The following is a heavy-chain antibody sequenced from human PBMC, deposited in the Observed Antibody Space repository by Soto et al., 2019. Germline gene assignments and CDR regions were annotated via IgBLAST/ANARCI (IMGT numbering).Heavy chain of an antibody. CDR3: ATIFGYGDIDD. Sequence: EVQLLESGGGVVQPGGSLRLSCATSGFTFSSYAMSWVRQAPVKGLEWVSGISDGGDSRYDADSVKGRFTISRDNAKSTLYLQMTSLSAGARAVYYCATIFGYGDIDDWGQGALVTVSS. J-gene: IGHJ4*02. CDR2: ISDGGDSR. CDR1: GFTFSSYA. V-gene: IGHV3-23*01. D-gene: IGHD2-21*01.